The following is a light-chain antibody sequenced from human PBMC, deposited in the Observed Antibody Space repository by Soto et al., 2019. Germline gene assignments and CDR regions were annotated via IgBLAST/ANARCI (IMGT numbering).Light chain of an antibody. CDR3: QSYDSSLSGSYV. CDR2: GNS. CDR1: SSNIGAGYD. V-gene: IGLV1-40*01. Sequence: QSALAQPPSVSGAPGQRVTISCTGSSSNIGAGYDVHWYQQLPGTAPKLLIYGNSNRPSGVPDRFSGSKSGTSASLAITGLQAEYEADYYCQSYDSSLSGSYVFGTGTKLTVL. J-gene: IGLJ1*01.